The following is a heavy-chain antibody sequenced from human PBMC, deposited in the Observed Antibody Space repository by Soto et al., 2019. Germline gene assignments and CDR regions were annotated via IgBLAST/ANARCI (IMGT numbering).Heavy chain of an antibody. CDR3: ARGRTVRNYADDSSDYFYFFDY. J-gene: IGHJ4*02. CDR2: VYYTGST. Sequence: KPSETLSLTXTVSGDSISTFYWGWMRQSPGKELEWIGYVYYTGSTNYNPSLKSRVTISVDRSKNQFSLKLTSANAADTAVYYCARGRTVRNYADDSSDYFYFFDYWGQGTQVTV. CDR1: GDSISTFY. D-gene: IGHD3-22*01. V-gene: IGHV4-59*01.